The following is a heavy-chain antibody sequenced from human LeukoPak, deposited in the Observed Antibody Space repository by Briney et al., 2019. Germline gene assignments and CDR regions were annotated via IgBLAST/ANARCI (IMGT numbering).Heavy chain of an antibody. CDR2: IYYSGST. V-gene: IGHV4-39*07. Sequence: PSETLSLTCTVSGGSISSSSYYWGWIRQPPGKGLEWIGSIYYSGSTYYNPSLKSRVTISVDTSKNQFSLKLSSVTAADTAVYYCARDEGILLWFGELTGRAFDIWGQGTMVTVSS. CDR3: ARDEGILLWFGELTGRAFDI. D-gene: IGHD3-10*01. CDR1: GGSISSSSYY. J-gene: IGHJ3*02.